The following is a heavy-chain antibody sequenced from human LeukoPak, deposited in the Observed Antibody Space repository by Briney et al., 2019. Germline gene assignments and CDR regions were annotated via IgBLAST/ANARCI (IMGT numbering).Heavy chain of an antibody. D-gene: IGHD6-13*01. Sequence: EASVKVSCKAFGFTFSGYWMYWVRQAPGQGLEWMGWINPNTGDTGYAQKFQGRVTMTRDTSINTVYLDLSSLRSEDTAVYYCARDHSWGYFDYWGQGTLVTVSP. CDR2: INPNTGDT. J-gene: IGHJ4*02. V-gene: IGHV1-2*02. CDR1: GFTFSGYW. CDR3: ARDHSWGYFDY.